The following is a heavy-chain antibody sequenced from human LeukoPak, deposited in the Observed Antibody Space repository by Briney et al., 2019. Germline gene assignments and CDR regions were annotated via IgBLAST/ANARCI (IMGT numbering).Heavy chain of an antibody. V-gene: IGHV3-15*01. D-gene: IGHD5-24*01. CDR2: IKSKTDGGTT. CDR3: AKVAVEMATINDAFDI. Sequence: GGSLRLSCAASGFTFSNAWMSWVRQAPGKGLEWVGRIKSKTDGGTTDYAAPVKGRFTISRDDSKNTLYLQMNSLRAEDTAVYYCAKVAVEMATINDAFDIWGQGTMVTVSS. J-gene: IGHJ3*02. CDR1: GFTFSNAW.